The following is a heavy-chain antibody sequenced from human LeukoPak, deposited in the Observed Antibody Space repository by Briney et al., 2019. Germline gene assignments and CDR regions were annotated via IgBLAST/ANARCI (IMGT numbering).Heavy chain of an antibody. Sequence: GGSLRLSCAASGFTFSSYGMHWVRQAPGKGLEWVAFTRYDGSNKYYADSVKGRFTISRDNSKNTLYLQMNSLRAEDTAVYYCAKLEVVVPAAIWDYWGQGTLVTVSS. CDR2: TRYDGSNK. J-gene: IGHJ4*02. V-gene: IGHV3-30*02. CDR3: AKLEVVVPAAIWDY. D-gene: IGHD2-2*02. CDR1: GFTFSSYG.